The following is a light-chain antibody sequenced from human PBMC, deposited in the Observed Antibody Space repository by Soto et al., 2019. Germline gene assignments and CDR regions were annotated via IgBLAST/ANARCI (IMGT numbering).Light chain of an antibody. CDR2: GAS. Sequence: EIVLTQSPGTLSLSPGERATLSGRASQSVSNNYLAWYQQKPGQAPRLLIYGASSRATGIPDRFSGSVSGTDFNLTISRLETEDFAVYECQQYGSSTWTFGQWTKVDIK. V-gene: IGKV3-20*01. J-gene: IGKJ1*01. CDR1: QSVSNNY. CDR3: QQYGSSTWT.